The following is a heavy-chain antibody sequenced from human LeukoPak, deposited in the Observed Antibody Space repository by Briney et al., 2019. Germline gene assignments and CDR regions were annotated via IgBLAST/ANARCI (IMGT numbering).Heavy chain of an antibody. D-gene: IGHD6-6*01. CDR3: AKDLSCSS. Sequence: GGSLRLSCAASGFTFSSYAMSWVRQAPGKGLEWVSGISDGGVSTYYADSVKGRFTLSRDNSKNTLYLQMNSLRAEDTAVYYCAKDLSCSSWGQGTLVTVSS. J-gene: IGHJ4*02. V-gene: IGHV3-23*01. CDR2: ISDGGVST. CDR1: GFTFSSYA.